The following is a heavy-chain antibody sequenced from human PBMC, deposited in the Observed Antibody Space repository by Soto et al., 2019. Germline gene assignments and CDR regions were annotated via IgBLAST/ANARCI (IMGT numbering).Heavy chain of an antibody. CDR3: TRAAGGLGTRTRNTWFGL. D-gene: IGHD1-1*01. Sequence: VQLQESGPGLLKPSQTLSLTCSVSGGSLSSVSLSSGGYYWSWIRQFPWKGLQLIGYIYYSGNTYYNSSLKSRLSISADTSKNQFTRRVVSVTAANTAVYYCTRAAGGLGTRTRNTWFGLWGRGSLVTVSS. CDR2: IYYSGNT. J-gene: IGHJ5*02. V-gene: IGHV4-31*02. CDR1: GGSLSSVSLSSGGYY.